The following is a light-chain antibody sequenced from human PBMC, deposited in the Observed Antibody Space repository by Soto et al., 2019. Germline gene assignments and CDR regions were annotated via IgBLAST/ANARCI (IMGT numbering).Light chain of an antibody. CDR3: HQRQSWPRT. CDR1: ETVATN. J-gene: IGKJ1*01. V-gene: IGKV3-15*01. Sequence: EVLMTQSPATLSVSPGEKATLSCWASETVATNLAWYQQKPGQAPRLLISGASTRAAGISDRFRGSGSGTEFTLTISDVQPEDFALYYCHQRQSWPRTFGQGTKVDI. CDR2: GAS.